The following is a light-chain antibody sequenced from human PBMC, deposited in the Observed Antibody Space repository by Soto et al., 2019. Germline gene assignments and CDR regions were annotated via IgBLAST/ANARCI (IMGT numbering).Light chain of an antibody. Sequence: EIVLTQSPGTLSLSPGERATLSCRASQRINNNYLAWFQQKPGQAPRLLIHGASTRATAIPDRFSGSASGTDFTLTISRLEPEDFAVYYCQQYGSSPFTFGPGTKVDIK. CDR1: QRINNNY. J-gene: IGKJ3*01. CDR3: QQYGSSPFT. V-gene: IGKV3-20*01. CDR2: GAS.